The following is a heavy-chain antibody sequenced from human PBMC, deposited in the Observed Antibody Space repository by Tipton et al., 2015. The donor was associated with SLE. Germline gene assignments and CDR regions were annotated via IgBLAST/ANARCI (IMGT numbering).Heavy chain of an antibody. D-gene: IGHD3-3*01. V-gene: IGHV4-31*03. CDR2: IYYSGST. CDR1: GGPISSSSYY. J-gene: IGHJ3*02. Sequence: TLSLTCTVSGGPISSSSYYWSWIRQHPGKGLEWIGYIYYSGSTYYNPSLKSRVTISVDTSKNQFSLKLSSVTAADTAVYYCAREEENDFWSGGDAFDIWGQGTMVTVSS. CDR3: AREEENDFWSGGDAFDI.